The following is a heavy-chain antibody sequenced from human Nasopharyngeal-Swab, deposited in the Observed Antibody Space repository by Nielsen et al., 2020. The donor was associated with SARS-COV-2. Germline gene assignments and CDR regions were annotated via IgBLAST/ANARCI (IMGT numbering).Heavy chain of an antibody. CDR3: ARDLTVTTNYYYYYGMDV. D-gene: IGHD4-17*01. Sequence: ASVKVSCKASGYTFTSYYMHWVRQAPGQGLEWMGIINPSGGSTSYAQKFQGRVTMTRETSTSTVYMELSSLRSEDTAVYYCARDLTVTTNYYYYYGMDVWGQGTTVTVSS. CDR2: INPSGGST. J-gene: IGHJ6*02. V-gene: IGHV1-46*01. CDR1: GYTFTSYY.